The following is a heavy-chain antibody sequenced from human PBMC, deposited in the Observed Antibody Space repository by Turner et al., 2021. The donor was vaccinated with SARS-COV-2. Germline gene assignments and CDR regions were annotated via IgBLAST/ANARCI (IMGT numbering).Heavy chain of an antibody. CDR1: GFTLSRYN. V-gene: IGHV3-21*06. Sequence: EVQLVESGGGLVTPGGSMRLSCTASGFTLSRYNMNWVRQAPGKGLQWVSSISRTSDRTFYVDSLKGRFTISRDNAKNSLYLQMNSLRAEDTAVYYCARYRRDYDFWSGAYGMGGMDVWGQGTTVTVSS. CDR2: ISRTSDRT. CDR3: ARYRRDYDFWSGAYGMGGMDV. D-gene: IGHD3-3*01. J-gene: IGHJ6*02.